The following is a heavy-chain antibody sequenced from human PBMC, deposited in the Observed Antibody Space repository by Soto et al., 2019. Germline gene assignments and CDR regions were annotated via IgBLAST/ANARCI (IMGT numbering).Heavy chain of an antibody. D-gene: IGHD3-10*01. Sequence: GGSLRLSCAASGFTFSSYAMSWVRQAPGKGLEWVSAISGSGGSTYYADCVKGRFTISRDNSKNTLYLQMNSLRAEDTAVYYCAKDQSVLLWFGESYNWFDPWGQGTLVTVSS. CDR1: GFTFSSYA. J-gene: IGHJ5*02. CDR2: ISGSGGST. CDR3: AKDQSVLLWFGESYNWFDP. V-gene: IGHV3-23*01.